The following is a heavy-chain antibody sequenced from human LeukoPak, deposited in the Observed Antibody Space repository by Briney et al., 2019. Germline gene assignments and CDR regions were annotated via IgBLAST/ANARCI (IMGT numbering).Heavy chain of an antibody. J-gene: IGHJ4*02. Sequence: GGSLRLSCAASGFTFSSYAMSWVRQAPGKGLEWVSAISGSGGSTYYADSAKGRFTISRDNSKNTLYLQMNSLRAEDTAVYYCAKERCSGGSCSTTPDYWGQGTLVTVSS. CDR1: GFTFSSYA. V-gene: IGHV3-23*01. CDR2: ISGSGGST. D-gene: IGHD2-15*01. CDR3: AKERCSGGSCSTTPDY.